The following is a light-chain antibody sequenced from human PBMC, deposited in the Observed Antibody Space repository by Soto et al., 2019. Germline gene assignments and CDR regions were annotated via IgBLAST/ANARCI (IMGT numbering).Light chain of an antibody. V-gene: IGLV2-14*03. CDR2: DVS. Sequence: QSALTQPTSVSGCPGQSITSCCTGTSSDVGGYNYVSWYQHHPGKAPKLMICDVSDRPSGVSNRFSGSKSGNTASLTISGLQAGDEADYYCSSYTSSSTPWVFGTGTKVTVL. CDR3: SSYTSSSTPWV. CDR1: SSDVGGYNY. J-gene: IGLJ1*01.